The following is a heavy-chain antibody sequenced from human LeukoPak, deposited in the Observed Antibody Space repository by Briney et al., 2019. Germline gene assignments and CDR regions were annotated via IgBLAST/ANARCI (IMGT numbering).Heavy chain of an antibody. CDR2: ISSSGSTI. CDR1: GFTFSSYE. D-gene: IGHD4/OR15-4a*01. V-gene: IGHV3-48*03. J-gene: IGHJ4*02. CDR3: ARRAGAYSHPYDY. Sequence: GGSLRLSCAASGFTFSSYEMNWVRQAPGKGLEWDSYISSSGSTIYYADSVKGRFTISRDNSKNTLYLQMNSLRAEDTAVYYCARRAGAYSHPYDYWGQGTLVTVSS.